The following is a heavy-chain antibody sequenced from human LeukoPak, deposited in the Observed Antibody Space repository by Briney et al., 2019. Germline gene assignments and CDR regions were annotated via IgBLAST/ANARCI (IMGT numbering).Heavy chain of an antibody. Sequence: SETLSLTCTVSGGSISSYYWSWIRQPPGKGLEWIGYIYTSGGTNYNPSLKSRVTISVDTSKNQFSLKLSSVTAADTAVYYCARAGRMATITRGYFDYWGQGTLVTVSS. D-gene: IGHD5-24*01. CDR3: ARAGRMATITRGYFDY. J-gene: IGHJ4*02. V-gene: IGHV4-4*09. CDR2: IYTSGGT. CDR1: GGSISSYY.